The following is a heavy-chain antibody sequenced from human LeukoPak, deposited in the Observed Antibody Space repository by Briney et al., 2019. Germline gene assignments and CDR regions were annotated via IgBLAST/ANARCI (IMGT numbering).Heavy chain of an antibody. CDR2: IYYSGST. J-gene: IGHJ4*02. CDR1: GGSISSYY. Sequence: SETLSLTSTVSGGSISSYYWSWIRQPPGKGLEWIGYIYYSGSTNYNPSHKSRVTISVDTSKNQFSLKLSSVTAADTAVYYCARVLGDIIPFDYWGQGTLVTVSS. CDR3: ARVLGDIIPFDY. D-gene: IGHD3-10*01. V-gene: IGHV4-59*08.